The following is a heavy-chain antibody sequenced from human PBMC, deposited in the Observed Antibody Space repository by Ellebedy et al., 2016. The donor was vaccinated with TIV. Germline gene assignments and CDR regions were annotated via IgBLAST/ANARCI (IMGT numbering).Heavy chain of an antibody. V-gene: IGHV1-3*01. J-gene: IGHJ4*02. D-gene: IGHD5-12*01. CDR2: INAANGNT. CDR1: GYTFTTYP. CDR3: ARDRVLRSGGYGPFDS. Sequence: AASVKVSCKASGYTFTTYPMHWVRQAPGQRLEWMGWINAANGNTKYSQKFQGRVTITWDTSATTAYLELSSLRSADTAVYFCARDRVLRSGGYGPFDSWGQGTLVAVSS.